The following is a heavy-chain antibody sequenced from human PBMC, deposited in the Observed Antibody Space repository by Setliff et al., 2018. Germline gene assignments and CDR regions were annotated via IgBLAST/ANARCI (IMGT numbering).Heavy chain of an antibody. CDR2: IIPIFGTA. CDR1: GGTFSSYA. J-gene: IGHJ4*02. CDR3: ARDWDDSSGYYLSLDS. V-gene: IGHV1-69*13. D-gene: IGHD3-22*01. Sequence: EASVKVSCKASGGTFSSYAISWVRQAPGQGLEWMGRIIPIFGTANYAQKSQGRATITADESTSTAYMELSSLRSEDTAVYYCARDWDDSSGYYLSLDSWGQGSLVTVSS.